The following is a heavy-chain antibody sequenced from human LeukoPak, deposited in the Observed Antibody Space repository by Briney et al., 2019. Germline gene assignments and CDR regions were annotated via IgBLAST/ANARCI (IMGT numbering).Heavy chain of an antibody. D-gene: IGHD3-3*01. V-gene: IGHV1-69*13. CDR1: GGTFSSYA. J-gene: IGHJ4*02. Sequence: ASVKVSCKASGGTFSSYAISWVRQAPGQGLEWMGGIIPIFGTANYAQKFQGRVTITADESTSTAYMELSSLRSEDTAVYYCARGGTYYDFWSGYSFDYWGQGTLVTVSS. CDR3: ARGGTYYDFWSGYSFDY. CDR2: IIPIFGTA.